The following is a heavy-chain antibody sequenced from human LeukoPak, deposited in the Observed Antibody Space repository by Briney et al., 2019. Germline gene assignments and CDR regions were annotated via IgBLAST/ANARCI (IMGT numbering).Heavy chain of an antibody. CDR3: AGGPDGDHSSFDY. D-gene: IGHD4-17*01. CDR1: GGSISSYY. CDR2: IYYSGST. V-gene: IGHV4-59*08. J-gene: IGHJ4*02. Sequence: SETLSLTCTVSGGSISSYYWSWIRQPPGKGLEWIGYIYYSGSTYYNPSLKSRVSISIDTSKNHFSLKLSSVTAADTAVYFCAGGPDGDHSSFDYWGQGTLVAVSS.